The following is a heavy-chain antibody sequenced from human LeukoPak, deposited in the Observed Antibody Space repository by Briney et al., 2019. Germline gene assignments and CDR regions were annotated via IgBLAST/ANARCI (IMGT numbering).Heavy chain of an antibody. Sequence: SVKVSCKASGGTFSSYAISWVRQAPGQGLEWMGRIIPILGIANYAQKFQGRVTITADKSTSTAYMELSSLRSEDTAVYYCARFGINYYDSSGYPGGAFDIWGQGTMVTVSS. D-gene: IGHD3-22*01. J-gene: IGHJ3*02. CDR1: GGTFSSYA. CDR3: ARFGINYYDSSGYPGGAFDI. CDR2: IIPILGIA. V-gene: IGHV1-69*04.